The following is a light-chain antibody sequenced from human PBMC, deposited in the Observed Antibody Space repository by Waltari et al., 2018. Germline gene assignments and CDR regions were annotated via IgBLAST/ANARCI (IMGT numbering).Light chain of an antibody. CDR2: WAS. V-gene: IGKV4-1*01. Sequence: DVVLTQSPDSLSVSLGERATINCKSSPSILSSSNNKNFLAWYQHKAGHPPKLLFSWASTRKSGVPDRFSASGSGSDFTLTISSLQAEDVAVYFCQQYFTFPGTFGPGTKVDI. CDR3: QQYFTFPGT. J-gene: IGKJ3*01. CDR1: PSILSSSNNKNF.